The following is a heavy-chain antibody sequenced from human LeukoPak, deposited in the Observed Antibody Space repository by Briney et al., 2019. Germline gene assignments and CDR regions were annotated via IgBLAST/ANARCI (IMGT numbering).Heavy chain of an antibody. J-gene: IGHJ4*02. V-gene: IGHV1-2*02. CDR2: VNPNNGGT. D-gene: IGHD6-13*01. CDR3: ARDRIAAPDDFDY. CDR1: VYSFTDYY. Sequence: ASVNVSCKASVYSFTDYYIHCVRQAPGQGLEWMGWVNPNNGGTNYAQNFQGRVTMTGDTSISTAYMEVSSLRSDDTAVYYCARDRIAAPDDFDYWGQGTPVTVSS.